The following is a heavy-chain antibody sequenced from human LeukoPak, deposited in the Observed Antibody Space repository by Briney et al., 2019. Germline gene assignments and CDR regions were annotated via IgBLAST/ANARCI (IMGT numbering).Heavy chain of an antibody. Sequence: QPGGSLRLSCAASGFSFSSYAMSWVRQPPGKGLEWVAIISGSGGGTYYADSVKGRFTVSRDFFTSTLDLQMTSLRAEDTAVYYCAKEAPHTAVLIALPEWNYIDSWGRGILVSVSS. V-gene: IGHV3-23*01. CDR1: GFSFSSYA. J-gene: IGHJ4*02. CDR3: AKEAPHTAVLIALPEWNYIDS. CDR2: ISGSGGGT. D-gene: IGHD2-21*01.